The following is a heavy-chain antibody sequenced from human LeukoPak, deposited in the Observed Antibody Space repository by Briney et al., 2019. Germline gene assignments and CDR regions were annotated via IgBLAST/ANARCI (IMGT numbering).Heavy chain of an antibody. Sequence: GGSLRLSCEAAGFSFRDYPMGWVRRASGKRLEWVSGISAGADVIFYADPVKGRFTISRDNSKNTLYLQMNSLRAEDTAVYYCASPTYYDFWSGYGYWGQGTLVTVSS. CDR2: ISAGADVI. CDR3: ASPTYYDFWSGYGY. J-gene: IGHJ4*02. V-gene: IGHV3-23*01. CDR1: GFSFRDYP. D-gene: IGHD3-3*01.